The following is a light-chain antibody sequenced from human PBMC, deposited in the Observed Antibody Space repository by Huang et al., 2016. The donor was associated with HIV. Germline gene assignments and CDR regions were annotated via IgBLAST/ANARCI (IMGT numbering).Light chain of an antibody. J-gene: IGKJ4*01. CDR3: QQFSSYPLT. CDR2: AAS. CDR1: QCIPHY. Sequence: IQLTQSPSSLSIYVGDKVTITCRASQCIPHYVAWYQQRPGKAPKLLIYAASTLQKGVQSRFSGSGSGADFALSIANVQPEDSATYYCQQFSSYPLTFGGGTKVEIK. V-gene: IGKV1-9*01.